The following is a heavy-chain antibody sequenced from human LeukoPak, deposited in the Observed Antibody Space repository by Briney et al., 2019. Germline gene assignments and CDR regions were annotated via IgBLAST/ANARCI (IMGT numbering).Heavy chain of an antibody. J-gene: IGHJ4*02. CDR2: IDPSDSYT. Sequence: GEPLQISCQGSGYRFTSYWISWVRQMPGKGLEWMGRIDPSDSYTNYSPSFQGHVTISADKSISTAYLQWSSLKASDTAMYYCATAPFEYSSSSTLYYFDYWGQGTLVTVSS. V-gene: IGHV5-10-1*01. CDR3: ATAPFEYSSSSTLYYFDY. CDR1: GYRFTSYW. D-gene: IGHD6-6*01.